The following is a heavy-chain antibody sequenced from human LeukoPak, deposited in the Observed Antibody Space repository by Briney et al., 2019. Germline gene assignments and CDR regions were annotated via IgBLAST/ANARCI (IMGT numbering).Heavy chain of an antibody. CDR1: EFTFSSFG. D-gene: IGHD1-26*01. CDR2: ISSSSIYI. CDR3: ARTFVGARTGLGY. V-gene: IGHV3-21*01. Sequence: PGRSLRLSCAASEFTFSSFGMNWVRQAPGKGLEWVSFISSSSIYIYYADSVKGRFTISRDNAKNSLYLQMNSLRAEDTAVYYCARTFVGARTGLGYWGQGTLVTVSS. J-gene: IGHJ4*02.